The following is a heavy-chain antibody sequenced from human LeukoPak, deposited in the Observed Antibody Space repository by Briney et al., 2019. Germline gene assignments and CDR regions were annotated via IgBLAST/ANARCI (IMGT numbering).Heavy chain of an antibody. CDR3: ARLVPAAHDY. CDR1: GFTFSSYN. Sequence: PGGSLRLSCAVSGFTFSSYNMNWVRQAPGKGLEWVSSISSSSSYIYYADSVKGRFTISRDNAKNSLYLQMNSLRAEDTAVYYCARLVPAAHDYWGQGTLVTVSS. J-gene: IGHJ4*02. D-gene: IGHD2-2*01. V-gene: IGHV3-21*01. CDR2: ISSSSSYI.